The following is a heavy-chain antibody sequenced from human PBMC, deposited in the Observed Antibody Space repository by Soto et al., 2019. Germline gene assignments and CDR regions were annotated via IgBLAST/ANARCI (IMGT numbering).Heavy chain of an antibody. V-gene: IGHV3-7*01. Sequence: GGSLRLSCAASGFTFSSYAMHWVRQAPGKGLEWVANIKQDGSEKYYVDSVKGRFTISRDNAKNSLYLQMNSLRAEDTAVYYCARVGQLAPYYYYYYGMDVWGQGTTVTVSS. J-gene: IGHJ6*02. CDR3: ARVGQLAPYYYYYYGMDV. CDR1: GFTFSSYA. D-gene: IGHD6-6*01. CDR2: IKQDGSEK.